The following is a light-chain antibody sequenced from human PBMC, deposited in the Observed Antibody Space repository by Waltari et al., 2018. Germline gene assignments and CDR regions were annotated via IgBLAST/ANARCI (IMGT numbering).Light chain of an antibody. Sequence: SYVLSQPPSVSVAPGQTATVTCGGDNVGGKVVHWYQQKPGQAPLLVFYDDFDRPSGSPERFSAASARETATLTISRVVAGDEADYLCQVWDDSSDHPVFGGGTKLTVL. J-gene: IGLJ3*02. CDR1: NVGGKV. CDR3: QVWDDSSDHPV. CDR2: DDF. V-gene: IGLV3-21*02.